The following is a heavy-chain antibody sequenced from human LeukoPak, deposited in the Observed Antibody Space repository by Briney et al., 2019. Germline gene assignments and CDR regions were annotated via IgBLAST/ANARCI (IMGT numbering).Heavy chain of an antibody. Sequence: PGGSLRLSCAASGFTFSSYSMNWVRQAPGKGLEWVSSISSSSSYIYYADSVKGRFTISRDNAKNSLYLQMNSLRAEDTAVYYCARDKRQAASGAVDYWGQGTLVTVSS. D-gene: IGHD4-17*01. V-gene: IGHV3-21*04. CDR1: GFTFSSYS. J-gene: IGHJ4*02. CDR2: ISSSSSYI. CDR3: ARDKRQAASGAVDY.